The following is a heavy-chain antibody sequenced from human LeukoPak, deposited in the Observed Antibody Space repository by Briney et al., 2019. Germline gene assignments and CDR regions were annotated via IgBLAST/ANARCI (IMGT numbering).Heavy chain of an antibody. CDR3: AKGTRFGALYYFDY. CDR1: GFTFSSYS. Sequence: GGSLRLSCAASGFTFSSYSMNWVRQAPGKGLEWVSSISSSSSYIYYADSVKGRFTISRDNAKNSLYLQMNSLRAEDTAVYYCAKGTRFGALYYFDYWGQGTLVTVSS. CDR2: ISSSSSYI. D-gene: IGHD3-10*01. V-gene: IGHV3-21*01. J-gene: IGHJ4*02.